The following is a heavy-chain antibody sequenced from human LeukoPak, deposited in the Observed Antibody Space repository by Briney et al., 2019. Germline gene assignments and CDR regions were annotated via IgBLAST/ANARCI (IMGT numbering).Heavy chain of an antibody. V-gene: IGHV3-53*01. Sequence: PGGSLRLSCAASGFIVSNTYMTWVRQAPGKGLEWVSVIHNDGSTYYADSVKGRFTISRDNSKNMLFLRMNRLRVENTAVYFCVSLARDYWGQGTLVSVSS. CDR2: IHNDGST. CDR1: GFIVSNTY. CDR3: VSLARDY. J-gene: IGHJ4*02. D-gene: IGHD3-3*02.